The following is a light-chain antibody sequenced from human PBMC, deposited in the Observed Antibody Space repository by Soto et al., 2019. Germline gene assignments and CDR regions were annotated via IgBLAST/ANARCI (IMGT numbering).Light chain of an antibody. V-gene: IGKV4-1*01. CDR3: QQYYSASYT. CDR2: WAS. CDR1: QSVLYSSDNRNY. J-gene: IGKJ2*01. Sequence: DIVMTQSPDSLAVSLGERATINCKSSQSVLYSSDNRNYLAWYQQKPGQPPKLLIHWASIRESGVPDRFSGSGSGTDFTLTISSLQAEDVAVYYCQQYYSASYTFGLGTKLEIK.